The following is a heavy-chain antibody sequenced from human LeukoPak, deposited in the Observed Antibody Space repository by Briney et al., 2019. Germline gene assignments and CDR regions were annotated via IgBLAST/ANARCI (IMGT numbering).Heavy chain of an antibody. CDR2: INHSGST. CDR1: GGSFSGYY. CDR3: ARDLDDYVWGSYRN. V-gene: IGHV4-34*01. D-gene: IGHD3-16*02. Sequence: SETLSLTCAVYGGSFSGYYWSWIRQPPGKGLEWIGEINHSGSTYYNPSLKSRVTISVDTSKNQFSLKLSSVTAADTAVYYCARDLDDYVWGSYRNWGQGTLVTVSS. J-gene: IGHJ4*02.